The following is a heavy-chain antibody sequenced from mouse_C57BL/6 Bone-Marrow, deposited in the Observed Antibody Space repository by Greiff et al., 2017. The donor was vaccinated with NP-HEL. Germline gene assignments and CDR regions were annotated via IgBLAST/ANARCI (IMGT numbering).Heavy chain of an antibody. D-gene: IGHD1-1*01. J-gene: IGHJ2*01. CDR1: GYTFTDYE. CDR2: IDPETGGT. V-gene: IGHV1-15*01. Sequence: VQLQQSGAELVRPGASVTLSCKASGYTFTDYEMHWVKQTPVHGLEWIGAIDPETGGTAYNQKFKGKAILTADKSSSTAYMELRSLTSEDSAVYYCTRGGSTVVARDFVYWGQGTTLTVSS. CDR3: TRGGSTVVARDFVY.